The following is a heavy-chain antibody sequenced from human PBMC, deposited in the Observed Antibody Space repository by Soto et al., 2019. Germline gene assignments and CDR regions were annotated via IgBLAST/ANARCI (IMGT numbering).Heavy chain of an antibody. Sequence: QVQLVQSGAEVKKPGSSVKVSCKASGGTFSNYPITWVRRPPGQGLEWLGGIIPIFGKADYTQKFQGRVTITADDPTSTAYMDISSLRAEDTAVYYCASGGEYYDENLPHYYFFGMHVWGPGSTVTVSS. D-gene: IGHD3-16*01. J-gene: IGHJ6*02. V-gene: IGHV1-69*01. CDR1: GGTFSNYP. CDR3: ASGGEYYDENLPHYYFFGMHV. CDR2: IIPIFGKA.